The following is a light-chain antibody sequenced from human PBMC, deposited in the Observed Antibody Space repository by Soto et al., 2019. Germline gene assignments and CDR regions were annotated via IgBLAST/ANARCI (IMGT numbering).Light chain of an antibody. CDR2: KAS. Sequence: DIQMTQYTSTLAGSVGDRVTITCWASQTISSWLAWYQQKPGKAPKLLIYKASSLESGVPSRFSGSGSETEFTLTISSLQPDDFATYYCQQYNSYPFTFGGGTKVDIK. J-gene: IGKJ4*01. CDR1: QTISSW. V-gene: IGKV1-5*03. CDR3: QQYNSYPFT.